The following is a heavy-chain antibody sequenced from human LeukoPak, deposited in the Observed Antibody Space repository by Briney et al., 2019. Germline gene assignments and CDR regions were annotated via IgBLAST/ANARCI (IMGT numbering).Heavy chain of an antibody. V-gene: IGHV3-23*01. D-gene: IGHD3-16*02. CDR3: AKPTRGLSYYFDY. CDR1: GFTFSSYA. CDR2: ISVSGGST. J-gene: IGHJ4*02. Sequence: PGGSLRLSCEASGFTFSSYAMSWVRQAPGKGLEWVSSISVSGGSTYYADSVKGRFTISRDNSKNTLYLQMNSLRAEDTAVYYCAKPTRGLSYYFDYWGQGTLVTVSS.